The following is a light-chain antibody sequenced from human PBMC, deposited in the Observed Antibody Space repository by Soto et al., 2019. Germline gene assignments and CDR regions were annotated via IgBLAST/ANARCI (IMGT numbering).Light chain of an antibody. J-gene: IGKJ1*01. V-gene: IGKV3-20*01. CDR1: QSVSSSH. Sequence: EIVLTQSPGTLSFSPGERATLSCRASQSVSSSHLAWYQQKPGQAPRLLIYGASSRATGIPDRFSGSGSGTDFTLTISRLEPEDFAVYYCQQYGSSPRTFGQGTKVDIK. CDR3: QQYGSSPRT. CDR2: GAS.